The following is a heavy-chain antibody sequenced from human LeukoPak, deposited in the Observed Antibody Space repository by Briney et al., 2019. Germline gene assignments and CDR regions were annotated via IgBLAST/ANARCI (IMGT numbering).Heavy chain of an antibody. J-gene: IGHJ3*02. CDR1: GGTFGAFG. CDR2: IIPLFGTT. V-gene: IGHV1-69*01. CDR3: ARGRVIHFGGIDVFDI. D-gene: IGHD4/OR15-4a*01. Sequence: SVKVSCKASGGTFGAFGINWVRQAPGQGPEWMGGIIPLFGTTDYAQKFQGRVTITADESTNTAYMELSSLRSDDTAIYYCARGRVIHFGGIDVFDIWGQGTMVTVSS.